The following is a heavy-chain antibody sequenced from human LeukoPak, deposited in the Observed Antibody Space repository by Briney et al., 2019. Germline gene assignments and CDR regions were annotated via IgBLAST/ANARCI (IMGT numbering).Heavy chain of an antibody. V-gene: IGHV4-4*02. CDR2: IYHSGST. CDR1: GGSISSSNW. J-gene: IGHJ3*02. CDR3: ARAPRGYSGYDSDAFDI. Sequence: SRTLFLTCAVSGGSISSSNWWSWVRQSPGKGLEWIGEIYHSGSTNYNPSLKSRVTISVDKSKNQFSLNLSSVTAADTAVYYCARAPRGYSGYDSDAFDIWGQGTMVTISS. D-gene: IGHD5-12*01.